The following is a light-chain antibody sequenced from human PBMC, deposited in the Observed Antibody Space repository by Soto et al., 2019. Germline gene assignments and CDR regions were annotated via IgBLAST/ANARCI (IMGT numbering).Light chain of an antibody. CDR2: GAS. Sequence: EVVMTQSPATLSASPGERVILSCRASQNIGSNLAWYQQRPGQAPRLLMYGASTRATETPARFSGSGSATDFTLTISSLQSEDFAVYYCQQRGNWPQTFGPGTKVDI. CDR1: QNIGSN. CDR3: QQRGNWPQT. V-gene: IGKV3-15*01. J-gene: IGKJ3*01.